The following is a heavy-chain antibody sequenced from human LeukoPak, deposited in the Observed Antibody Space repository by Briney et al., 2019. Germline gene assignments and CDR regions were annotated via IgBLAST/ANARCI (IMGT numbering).Heavy chain of an antibody. D-gene: IGHD2-2*01. J-gene: IGHJ4*02. CDR1: GFTFSSYG. Sequence: GRSLRLSCAASGFTFSSYGMHWVRQAPGKGLEWVAFIWYDGSNKYCADSVKGRFTVSRDNSMNTVFLQMNSLRAEDTSVYYCARGSSGSASCFDFGGQGTLVTVSS. V-gene: IGHV3-33*01. CDR2: IWYDGSNK. CDR3: ARGSSGSASCFDF.